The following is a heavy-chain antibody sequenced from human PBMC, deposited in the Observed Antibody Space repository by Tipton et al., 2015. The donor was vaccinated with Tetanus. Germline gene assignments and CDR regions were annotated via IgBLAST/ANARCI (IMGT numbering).Heavy chain of an antibody. CDR3: ARTPDYYYGMDV. CDR1: GGLITTGGYS. CDR2: IYYSGTT. J-gene: IGHJ6*02. V-gene: IGHV4-61*05. Sequence: TLSLTCTVSGGLITTGGYSWGWVRQAPGKGLEWIGEIYYSGTTNYNPSLKSRVTISTDKSKNQVSLRLNSVTAADTAVYFCARTPDYYYGMDVWGQGTTVTVSS.